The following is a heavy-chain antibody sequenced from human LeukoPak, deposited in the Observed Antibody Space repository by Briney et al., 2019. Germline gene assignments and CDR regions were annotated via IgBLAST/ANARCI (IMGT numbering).Heavy chain of an antibody. CDR3: AKDYYIAYGMVRGVIPSYLFDY. J-gene: IGHJ4*02. D-gene: IGHD3-10*01. Sequence: GGSLRLSCAASGFTFSSYAMHWVRQAPGKGLEWVAVISYDGSNKYYADSVKGRFTISRDNSKNTLYLQMNSLRAEDTAVYYCAKDYYIAYGMVRGVIPSYLFDYWGQGTLVTVSS. CDR1: GFTFSSYA. CDR2: ISYDGSNK. V-gene: IGHV3-30-3*01.